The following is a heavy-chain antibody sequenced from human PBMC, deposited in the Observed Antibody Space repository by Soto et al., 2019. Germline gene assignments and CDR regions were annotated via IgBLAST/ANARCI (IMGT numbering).Heavy chain of an antibody. CDR2: ISAYNGNT. Sequence: GASVKVSCKASGYTFTSYGISWVRQAPGQGMEWMGWISAYNGNTNYAQKLQGRVTMTTDTSTSTAYIELRSLRSDDTAVYYCSKPDGAYDRTDAFDIWGQGTMVTVPS. V-gene: IGHV1-18*01. J-gene: IGHJ3*02. CDR3: SKPDGAYDRTDAFDI. D-gene: IGHD4-17*01. CDR1: GYTFTSYG.